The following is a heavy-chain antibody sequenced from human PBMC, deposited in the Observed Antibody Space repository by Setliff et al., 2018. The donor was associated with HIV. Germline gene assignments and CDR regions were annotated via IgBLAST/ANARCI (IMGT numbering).Heavy chain of an antibody. J-gene: IGHJ3*02. Sequence: GGSLRLSCAASGLTLSRHRMHWVRQAPGKGLVWVSNINSDGSTTAYADPVKGRVTVSRDNAKSTVYLQMNSLRVEDTAVYYCAREDVTTSGLDIWGQGTMVTVSS. V-gene: IGHV3-74*01. CDR3: AREDVTTSGLDI. CDR1: GLTLSRHR. CDR2: INSDGSTT. D-gene: IGHD4-17*01.